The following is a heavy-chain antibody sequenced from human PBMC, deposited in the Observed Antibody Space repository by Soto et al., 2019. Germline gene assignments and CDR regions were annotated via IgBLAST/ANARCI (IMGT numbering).Heavy chain of an antibody. J-gene: IGHJ6*02. CDR3: ARSSPYIVVRKPTGNQDYYGMDV. Sequence: QVQLVQSGAEVKKPGSSVKVFCKASGGTFSNYTISWVRQAPGQGLEWMGGIIPVVGTTDYEQKFQGRVTITADGSTSTAYMKLRSLRSADTAVYYCARSSPYIVVRKPTGNQDYYGMDVWGQGTTVTVSS. CDR1: GGTFSNYT. CDR2: IIPVVGTT. D-gene: IGHD2-2*01. V-gene: IGHV1-69*01.